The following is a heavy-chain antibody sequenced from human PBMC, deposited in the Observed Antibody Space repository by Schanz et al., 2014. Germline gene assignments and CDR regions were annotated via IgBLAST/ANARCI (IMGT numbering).Heavy chain of an antibody. D-gene: IGHD1-7*01. CDR2: INHSGST. CDR1: GGSFSAYY. CDR3: ARVRRTGTTVRYHFSGMDV. Sequence: QLHQWGAGLLKPSETLSLTCAVSGGSFSAYYWSWVRQSPGKGLAWIGEINHSGSTNYNPSLESRVTISVDTSKNQFSLKVSSVAAADTGVYYCARVRRTGTTVRYHFSGMDVWGQGTTVTV. V-gene: IGHV4-34*01. J-gene: IGHJ6*02.